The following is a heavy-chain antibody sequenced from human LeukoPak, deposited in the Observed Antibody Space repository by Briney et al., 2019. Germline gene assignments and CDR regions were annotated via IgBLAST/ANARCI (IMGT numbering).Heavy chain of an antibody. D-gene: IGHD3-3*01. CDR2: IYSSGST. CDR1: GDSISSYY. V-gene: IGHV4-4*07. J-gene: IGHJ1*01. Sequence: SETLSLTCTVSGDSISSYYWSWIRQPAEKGLEWIGRIYSSGSTNYNPSLKSRVTMSADTSKNQFSLRLSSLTAADTAVYFCAREGTIFGVVEYFQHWGQGTLVTVSS. CDR3: AREGTIFGVVEYFQH.